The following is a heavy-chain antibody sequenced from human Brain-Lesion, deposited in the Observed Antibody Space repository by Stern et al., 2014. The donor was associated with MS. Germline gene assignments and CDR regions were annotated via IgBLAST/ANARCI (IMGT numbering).Heavy chain of an antibody. J-gene: IGHJ4*02. Sequence: QVQLQESGPGLVKPSETLSLTCTVSGGSISSSSYYWGWIRQPPGKGLEWIGSIYYRGSTYYNPSLKSRVTISMDTSQNQFSLRLSSVTAADTAVYFCAKLWLGELPESPFDYWGQGTLVTVSS. V-gene: IGHV4-39*01. CDR3: AKLWLGELPESPFDY. CDR2: IYYRGST. D-gene: IGHD3-10*01. CDR1: GGSISSSSYY.